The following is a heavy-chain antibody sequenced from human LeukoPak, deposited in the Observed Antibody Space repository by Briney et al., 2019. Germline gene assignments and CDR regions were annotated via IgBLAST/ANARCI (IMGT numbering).Heavy chain of an antibody. J-gene: IGHJ4*02. CDR2: ISGSGGST. CDR3: ARLMTTVTTGFDY. Sequence: GGSLRLSCAASGFTFSSYAMGWVRQAPVKGLEWVSAISGSGGSTYYADSVKGRFTISRDNSKNTLYLQMNSLRAEDTAVYYCARLMTTVTTGFDYWGQGTLVTVSS. D-gene: IGHD4-17*01. CDR1: GFTFSSYA. V-gene: IGHV3-23*01.